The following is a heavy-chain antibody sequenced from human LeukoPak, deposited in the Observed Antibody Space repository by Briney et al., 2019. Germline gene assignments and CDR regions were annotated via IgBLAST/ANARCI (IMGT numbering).Heavy chain of an antibody. CDR1: GFTCSDYS. D-gene: IGHD3-22*01. V-gene: IGHV3-48*04. CDR2: ISGGSSTM. CDR3: AREYYDSSGFYETLDPYFDY. J-gene: IGHJ4*02. Sequence: GGSLRLSCAASGFTCSDYSMNWVRQAPGKGLEWVSYISGGSSTMYYADSVKGRFTISRDNAKNTLYLQMNSLRAEDTAVYYCAREYYDSSGFYETLDPYFDYWGQGTLVTVSS.